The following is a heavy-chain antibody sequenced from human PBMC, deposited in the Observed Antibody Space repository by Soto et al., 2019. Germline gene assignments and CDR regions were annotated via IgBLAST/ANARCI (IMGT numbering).Heavy chain of an antibody. V-gene: IGHV4-61*01. Sequence: QVQLQESGPGLVKPSETLSLTCTVSGGSVSSGSYYWSWIRQPPGKGLEWIGYIYYSGSTNYNPSLKSRVTLSVDTSKNQFSLKLSSVTAADTAVYYCARIDGPGRWFGELTFDYWGQGTLVTVSS. D-gene: IGHD3-10*01. J-gene: IGHJ4*02. CDR3: ARIDGPGRWFGELTFDY. CDR1: GGSVSSGSYY. CDR2: IYYSGST.